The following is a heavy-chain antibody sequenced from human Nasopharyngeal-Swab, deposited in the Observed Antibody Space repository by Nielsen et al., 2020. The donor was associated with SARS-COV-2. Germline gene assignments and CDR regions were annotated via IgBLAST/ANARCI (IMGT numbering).Heavy chain of an antibody. V-gene: IGHV3-23*01. CDR1: GFTFSSYA. Sequence: LTCAASGFTFSSYAMSWVRQAPGKGLEWVSAISGSGGSTYYADSVKGRFTISRDNSKNTLYLQMNSLRAEDTAVYYCARGGSYSSSWYPTYWGQGTLVTVSS. J-gene: IGHJ4*02. D-gene: IGHD6-13*01. CDR3: ARGGSYSSSWYPTY. CDR2: ISGSGGST.